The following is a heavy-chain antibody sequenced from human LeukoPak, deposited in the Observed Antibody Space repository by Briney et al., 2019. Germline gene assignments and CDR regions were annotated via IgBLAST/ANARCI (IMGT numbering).Heavy chain of an antibody. V-gene: IGHV3-30*18. D-gene: IGHD6-19*01. CDR3: AKDLWLYSSGWYNWFDP. J-gene: IGHJ5*02. Sequence: GGSLRLSCAASGFTFSSYGMHCVRQAPGKGLEWVAVISYDGSNKYYADSVKGRFTISRDNSKNTLYLQMNSLRAEDTAVYYCAKDLWLYSSGWYNWFDPWGQGTLVTVSS. CDR1: GFTFSSYG. CDR2: ISYDGSNK.